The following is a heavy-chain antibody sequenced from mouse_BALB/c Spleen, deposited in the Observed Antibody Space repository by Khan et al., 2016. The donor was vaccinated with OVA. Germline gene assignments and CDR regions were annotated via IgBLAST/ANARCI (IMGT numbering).Heavy chain of an antibody. V-gene: IGHV1-84*02. D-gene: IGHD3-2*01. CDR1: GYTFTDYY. J-gene: IGHJ2*01. Sequence: LVESGPELVKPGASVKISCKASGYTFTDYYINWVKQKPGQGLEWIGWIYPGSGNTKYNEKFRGKATLTVDTSSSTSYMQLSSLTSEDTAVYFCARSRQLGLDYWGQGTTLTVSS. CDR3: ARSRQLGLDY. CDR2: IYPGSGNT.